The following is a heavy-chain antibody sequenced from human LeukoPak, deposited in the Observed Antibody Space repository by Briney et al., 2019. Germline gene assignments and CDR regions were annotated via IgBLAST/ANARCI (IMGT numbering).Heavy chain of an antibody. CDR1: GYTFTGYY. V-gene: IGHV1-2*02. CDR3: ARGSNYYYYMEV. J-gene: IGHJ6*03. Sequence: ASVKVSCKASGYTFTGYYMHWVRQTPGQGLEWMGWTNPNSGGTNYAQKFQGRVTMTRDTSISTAYMELSRLRSDHTAVYYCARGSNYYYYMEVWGKGTTVTVSS. D-gene: IGHD3/OR15-3a*01. CDR2: TNPNSGGT.